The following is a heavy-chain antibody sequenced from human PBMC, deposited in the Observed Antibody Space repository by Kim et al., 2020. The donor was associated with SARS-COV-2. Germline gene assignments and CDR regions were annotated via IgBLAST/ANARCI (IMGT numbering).Heavy chain of an antibody. J-gene: IGHJ4*02. CDR2: INPNSGGT. V-gene: IGHV1-2*02. Sequence: ASVKVSCKASGYTFTGYYMHWVRQAPGQGLEWMGWINPNSGGTNYAQKFQGRVTMTRDTSISTAYMELSRLRSDDTAVYYCARLVTEWNYYFDYWGQGTLVTVSS. CDR3: ARLVTEWNYYFDY. CDR1: GYTFTGYY. D-gene: IGHD1-7*01.